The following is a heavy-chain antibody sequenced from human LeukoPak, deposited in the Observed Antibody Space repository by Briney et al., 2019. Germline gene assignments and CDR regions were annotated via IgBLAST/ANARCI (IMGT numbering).Heavy chain of an antibody. CDR1: GFSFSSYE. CDR3: ARDGTPIYSSGWVYMGV. D-gene: IGHD6-25*01. V-gene: IGHV3-48*03. Sequence: GGSLRLSCAASGFSFSSYEMSCVRQAPGKGLEWISYISASGRLTHYADSVEGRFTISRDNAKNSLSLQMNSLRGGDTPVFYRARDGTPIYSSGWVYMGVWGKGTTVTISS. J-gene: IGHJ6*04. CDR2: ISASGRLT.